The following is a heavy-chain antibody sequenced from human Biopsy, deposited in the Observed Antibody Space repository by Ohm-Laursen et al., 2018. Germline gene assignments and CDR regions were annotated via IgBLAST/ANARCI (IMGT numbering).Heavy chain of an antibody. J-gene: IGHJ4*02. CDR3: ARDRWPHVTLLGLVVFDF. D-gene: IGHD3-3*01. CDR1: GYLFTNYG. Sequence: AVKVSCKTFGYLFTNYGISWVRQAPGQGLEWMGWISPYNGDTDYAQKLQGSATMTTNTSTSTAYMDLRSLRSDAAAVYYFARDRWPHVTLLGLVVFDFWGQGTLVIVSS. V-gene: IGHV1-18*01. CDR2: ISPYNGDT.